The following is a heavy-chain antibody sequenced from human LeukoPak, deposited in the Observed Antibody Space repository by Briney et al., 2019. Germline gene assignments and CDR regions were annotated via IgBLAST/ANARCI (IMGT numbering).Heavy chain of an antibody. V-gene: IGHV3-21*01. CDR3: TRDPGRCTSTSCYPDY. CDR1: GFTFSSYS. J-gene: IGHJ4*02. CDR2: ISSSSSYI. D-gene: IGHD2-2*01. Sequence: GGSLRLSCAASGFTFSSYSMNWVRQAPGKGLEWVSSISSSSSYIYYADSVKGRFTISRDNAKNSMYLQTNSLRAEDTAVYYCTRDPGRCTSTSCYPDYWGQGTLVTVSS.